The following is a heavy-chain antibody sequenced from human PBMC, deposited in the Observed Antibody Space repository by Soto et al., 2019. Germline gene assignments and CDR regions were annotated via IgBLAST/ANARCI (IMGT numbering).Heavy chain of an antibody. CDR2: ISDSGSS. CDR3: ASTTFYDVFTAYYSLFDY. CDR1: GGSISSGRFY. V-gene: IGHV4-31*03. D-gene: IGHD3-9*01. Sequence: QVQLQESGPGLVKPSQTLTLTCTVSGGSISSGRFYWSWIRQHPGKGLEWIGHISDSGSSYYNPSLESRVTISVDTSKNQFSLKLSAVTAADTAVYFCASTTFYDVFTAYYSLFDYWGQGTMVTVSS. J-gene: IGHJ4*02.